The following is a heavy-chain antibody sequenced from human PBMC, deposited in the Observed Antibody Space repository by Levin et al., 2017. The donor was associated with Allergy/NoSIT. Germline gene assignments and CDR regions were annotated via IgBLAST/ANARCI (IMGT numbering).Heavy chain of an antibody. D-gene: IGHD3-16*01. CDR3: ARGDTLDY. V-gene: IGHV4-39*01. Sequence: PSETLSLTCTVSGGSISSSSYYWGWIRQPPGKGLEWIGSIYYSGSTYYNPSLKSRVTISVDTSKNQFSLKLSSVTAADTAVYYCARGDTLDYWGQGTLVTVSS. CDR2: IYYSGST. CDR1: GGSISSSSYY. J-gene: IGHJ4*02.